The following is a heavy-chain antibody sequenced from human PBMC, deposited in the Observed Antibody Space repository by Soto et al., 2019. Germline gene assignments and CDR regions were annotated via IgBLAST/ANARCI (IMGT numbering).Heavy chain of an antibody. D-gene: IGHD5-12*01. J-gene: IGHJ4*02. CDR1: GGTFSSST. CDR3: ARDGRGYDSRVGFDY. Sequence: QVQLVQSGAEVMKPGSSVMVSCKASGGTFSSSTISWVRQAPGQGLEWMGRLIPILGIANYAQQFQGRVTITADKSTSTAYMELSSLRSEDTAVYYCARDGRGYDSRVGFDYWGQGTLVTVSS. V-gene: IGHV1-69*08. CDR2: LIPILGIA.